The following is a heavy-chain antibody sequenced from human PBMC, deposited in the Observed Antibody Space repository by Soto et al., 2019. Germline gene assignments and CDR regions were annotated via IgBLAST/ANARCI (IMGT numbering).Heavy chain of an antibody. CDR3: ARDGDPQSAFWSGPLGGGRFDP. J-gene: IGHJ5*02. V-gene: IGHV1-69*12. D-gene: IGHD3-3*01. Sequence: QVQLVQSGAEVKKPGSSVNVSCKTSGGTFGNSAVTWVRQAPGRGLERLGGIVPMFGTANYAQKFQGRVTITADESTSTAYMELNSLKTDDTAVYYCARDGDPQSAFWSGPLGGGRFDPWGQGTLVTVSS. CDR1: GGTFGNSA. CDR2: IVPMFGTA.